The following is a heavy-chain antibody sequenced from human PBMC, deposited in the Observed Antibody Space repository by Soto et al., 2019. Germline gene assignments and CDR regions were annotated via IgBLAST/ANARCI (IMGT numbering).Heavy chain of an antibody. Sequence: ASVKVSCKASGYTFTSYGSRWVRQAPGQGLEWMGWISAYNGNTNYAQKLQGRVTMTTDTSTSTAYMELRSLRSDDTAVYYCARGQLRMWDYGDYEDPYYYYGMDVWGQGTTVTVSS. J-gene: IGHJ6*02. D-gene: IGHD4-17*01. CDR3: ARGQLRMWDYGDYEDPYYYYGMDV. V-gene: IGHV1-18*01. CDR2: ISAYNGNT. CDR1: GYTFTSYG.